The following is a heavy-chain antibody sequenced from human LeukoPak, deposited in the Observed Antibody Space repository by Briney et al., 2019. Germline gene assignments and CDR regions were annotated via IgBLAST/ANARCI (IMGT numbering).Heavy chain of an antibody. D-gene: IGHD4-11*01. CDR2: IRYDGSNK. CDR3: AKDGYATVTTSDY. CDR1: GFTFSSYG. Sequence: GGSLRLSCAASGFTFSSYGMHWVRQAPGKGLEWVAFIRYDGSNKYYADSVKGRFTISRDNSKNTLYLQMNSLRAEDTAVYYCAKDGYATVTTSDYWGQGTLVTVSS. J-gene: IGHJ4*02. V-gene: IGHV3-30*02.